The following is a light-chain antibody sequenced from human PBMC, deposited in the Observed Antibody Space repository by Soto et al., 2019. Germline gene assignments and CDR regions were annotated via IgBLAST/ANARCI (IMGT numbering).Light chain of an antibody. Sequence: DIVMTQTPLSLPVTPGEPASISCRSSQSLLDSDDGDTFLDWYLQKPGQSPQLLIYTVSYRASGVPDRFSGSGSGTDFTLKISRVEAEDFAVYYCQHRFTFGPGTKVDIK. V-gene: IGKV2-40*01. CDR3: QHRFT. CDR1: QSLLDSDDGDTF. J-gene: IGKJ3*01. CDR2: TVS.